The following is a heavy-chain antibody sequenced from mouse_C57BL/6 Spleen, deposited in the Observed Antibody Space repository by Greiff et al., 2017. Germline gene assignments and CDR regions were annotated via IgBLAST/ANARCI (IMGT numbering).Heavy chain of an antibody. D-gene: IGHD2-3*01. J-gene: IGHJ3*01. CDR3: ARDDGVTTEPSWYAY. CDR1: GFTFSSYA. CDR2: ISDGGSYT. Sequence: EVKLQESGGGLVKPGGSLKLSCAASGFTFSSYAMSWVRQTPEKRLEWVATISDGGSYTYNPDNVKGRFTIARDNAKNNLYLQMSHLKSEDTAMYCGARDDGVTTEPSWYAYRGQGTLVTVSA. V-gene: IGHV5-4*01.